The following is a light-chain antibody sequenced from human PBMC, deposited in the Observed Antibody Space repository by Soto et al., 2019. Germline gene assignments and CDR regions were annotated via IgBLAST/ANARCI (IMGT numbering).Light chain of an antibody. CDR1: QTGSSNH. J-gene: IGKJ2*01. CDR2: GAS. CDR3: QHYGSSPPTYT. V-gene: IGKV3-20*01. Sequence: ETVLTQSPGTLSSSPGERATLYCRASQTGSSNHLAWYQQKPGQAPRLLIYGASRRATGIPDRFSGSGSGTDYTLTISRLEPEDFAVYYCQHYGSSPPTYTFGQGTKLEIK.